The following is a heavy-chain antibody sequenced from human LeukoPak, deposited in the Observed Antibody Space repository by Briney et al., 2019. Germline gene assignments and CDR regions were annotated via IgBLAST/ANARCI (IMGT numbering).Heavy chain of an antibody. CDR3: ERKLSGAPLDY. V-gene: IGHV3-74*01. Sequence: GGSLRLSCATSGFTFSAYLMHWVRQAPGKGLAWVARINSDGSNAIYADSVKGRFTISRDNAKNTVSLQMESLRDEDTAVYYCERKLSGAPLDYWGQGALVTVSS. CDR2: INSDGSNA. J-gene: IGHJ4*02. CDR1: GFTFSAYL. D-gene: IGHD4-23*01.